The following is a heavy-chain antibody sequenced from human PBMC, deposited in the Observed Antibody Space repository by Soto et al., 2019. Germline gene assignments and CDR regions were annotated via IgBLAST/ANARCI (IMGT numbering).Heavy chain of an antibody. CDR2: ISAYNGNT. D-gene: IGHD3-22*01. CDR3: ARDRPTPYYYDSSGYSWFDY. J-gene: IGHJ4*02. CDR1: GYTFTSYC. V-gene: IGHV1-18*01. Sequence: ASVKVACKASGYTFTSYCISWVRQAPGQGLEWMGWISAYNGNTNYAQKLQGRVTMTTDTSTSTAYMELRSLRSDDTAVYYCARDRPTPYYYDSSGYSWFDYWGQGTLVTVSS.